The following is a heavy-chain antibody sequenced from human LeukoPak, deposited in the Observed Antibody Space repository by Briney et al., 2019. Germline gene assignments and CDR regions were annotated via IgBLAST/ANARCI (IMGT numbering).Heavy chain of an antibody. CDR2: ISYDGSNK. J-gene: IGHJ4*02. Sequence: GGSLRLSCAASGFTFSSYGMHWVRQAPGKGLEWVAVISYDGSNKYYADSVKGRFTISRGNSKNTLYLQMNSLRAEDTAVYYCAKETRPWGYFDYWGQGTLVTVSS. V-gene: IGHV3-30*18. CDR1: GFTFSSYG. CDR3: AKETRPWGYFDY. D-gene: IGHD7-27*01.